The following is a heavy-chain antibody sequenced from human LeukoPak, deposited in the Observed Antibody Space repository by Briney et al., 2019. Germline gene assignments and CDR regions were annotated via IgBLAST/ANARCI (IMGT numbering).Heavy chain of an antibody. V-gene: IGHV3-7*01. J-gene: IGHJ4*02. CDR3: ATSRTFDY. CDR1: GFTFNSYW. D-gene: IGHD1-7*01. CDR2: IKQDGSEK. Sequence: GGSLRLSCAASGFTFNSYWMNWVRQAPGKGLEWVANIKQDGSEKYYVDSVKGRFTISRDNAENSLYLQMNSLRAEDTAVYYCATSRTFDYWGQGTLVTVSS.